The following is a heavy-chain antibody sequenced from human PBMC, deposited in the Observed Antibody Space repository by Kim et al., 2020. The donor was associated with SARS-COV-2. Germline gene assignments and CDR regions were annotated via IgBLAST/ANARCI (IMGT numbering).Heavy chain of an antibody. CDR3: TTGFGPRHP. Sequence: GGSLRLSCATSGISFIDAWMSWVRRAPGKGLEWVGRIRSNTDGGAIDYAPALKDRFSIFRDDSKNTLYLQMNSLRREDTGIYYCTTGFGPRHPWGQGTL. CDR2: IRSNTDGGAI. CDR1: GISFIDAW. J-gene: IGHJ5*02. D-gene: IGHD3-3*01. V-gene: IGHV3-15*01.